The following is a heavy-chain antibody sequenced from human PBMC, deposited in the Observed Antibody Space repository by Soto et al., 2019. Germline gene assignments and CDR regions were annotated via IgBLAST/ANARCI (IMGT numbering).Heavy chain of an antibody. CDR1: DASIRGYY. D-gene: IGHD4-4*01. J-gene: IGHJ4*02. CDR3: ARGASNWQYFDY. Sequence: QVQPQESGPGLVKPSETLSLTCTVSDASIRGYYWSWIRQPPGKGLEWIGYFHYSGISNYNSSLKSRVTMSLDTSKNQFSLKLSSVSAADTAIYYCARGASNWQYFDYWGQGALVTVSS. V-gene: IGHV4-59*01. CDR2: FHYSGIS.